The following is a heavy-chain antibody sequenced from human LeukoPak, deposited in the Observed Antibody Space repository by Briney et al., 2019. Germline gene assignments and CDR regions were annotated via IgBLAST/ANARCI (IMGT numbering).Heavy chain of an antibody. CDR2: ISGSGGST. Sequence: GGSLRLSCTASGFTFSNFAMSWVRQAPGQGLEWVSAISGSGGSTYYADSVKGRFTISRDNSKNTLYLQMNSLRAEDTAVYYCARELGEYSGYDFGGGVYYYYGMDVWGQGTTVTVSS. J-gene: IGHJ6*02. CDR1: GFTFSNFA. V-gene: IGHV3-23*01. D-gene: IGHD5-12*01. CDR3: ARELGEYSGYDFGGGVYYYYGMDV.